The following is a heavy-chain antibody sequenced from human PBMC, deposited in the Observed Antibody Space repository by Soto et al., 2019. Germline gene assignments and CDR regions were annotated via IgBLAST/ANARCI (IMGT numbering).Heavy chain of an antibody. CDR2: INHSGAT. CDR3: ARGRASSSGWDGCDP. J-gene: IGHJ5*02. Sequence: QVQLQQWGAGMLRPSETLSLTCAVSGGSFSGYYCSWIRHLPGKGLEWIGEINHSGATNYNPSRKRRVTISVDTSKKQVSLKVTSVAAADTAGYYCARGRASSSGWDGCDPWGQGSLVTVSS. CDR1: GGSFSGYY. V-gene: IGHV4-34*01. D-gene: IGHD6-19*01.